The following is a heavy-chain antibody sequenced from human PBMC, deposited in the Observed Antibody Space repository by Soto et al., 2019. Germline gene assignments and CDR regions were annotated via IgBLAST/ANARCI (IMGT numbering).Heavy chain of an antibody. V-gene: IGHV1-18*01. CDR3: AMVDVYVTPSPQDV. D-gene: IGHD3-16*01. Sequence: QVHLVQSGAEVKNPGASVKVSCKASGYSFTRYGIGWARQAPGQGLEWMGWINAYNGNTNYAQNLQGRLTLTTYTSTTTAYMELRSLRSNDTAIYYCAMVDVYVTPSPQDVWGQGTTVTVSS. CDR1: GYSFTRYG. CDR2: INAYNGNT. J-gene: IGHJ6*02.